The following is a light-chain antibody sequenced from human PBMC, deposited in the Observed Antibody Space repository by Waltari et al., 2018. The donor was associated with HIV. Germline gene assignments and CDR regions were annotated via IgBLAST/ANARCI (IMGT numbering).Light chain of an antibody. V-gene: IGLV2-8*01. CDR1: SSDVGGYNY. CDR3: SSSRV. J-gene: IGLJ3*02. Sequence: QSALTQPPSASGSPGQSVTISCTGTSSDVGGYNYVSWYQQPPGKAPKLMIYEVSKRPSGLPDRFSGSKSGNTASLTVSGLQAEDEADYYCSSSRVFGGGTKLTVL. CDR2: EVS.